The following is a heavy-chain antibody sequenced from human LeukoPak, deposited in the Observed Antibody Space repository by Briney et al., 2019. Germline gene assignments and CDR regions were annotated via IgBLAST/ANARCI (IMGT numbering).Heavy chain of an antibody. V-gene: IGHV4-59*01. CDR1: GGSISSYY. Sequence: SETLSLTCTVSGGSISSYYWSWIRQPPGKGLEWIGYIYYSGSTNYNPSLKSRVTISVDTSKNQFSLKLSSVTAADTAVYYCARASYYYDSSRSYFDYWGQGTLVTVSS. J-gene: IGHJ4*02. CDR2: IYYSGST. D-gene: IGHD3-22*01. CDR3: ARASYYYDSSRSYFDY.